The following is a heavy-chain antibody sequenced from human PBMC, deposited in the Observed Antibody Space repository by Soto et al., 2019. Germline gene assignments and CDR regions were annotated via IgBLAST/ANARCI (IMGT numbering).Heavy chain of an antibody. Sequence: QVQLVQSGAEVQKPGASVKCSCKTSGYTFNDFGIPWVRQAPGLGLEWLGWIYSKAGTITFSTKFKGRVIMTTDTSTTTAYMELTSLTFDASAGYFWARVIGCDMDYWGQGTLVTVS. CDR1: GYTFNDFG. J-gene: IGHJ4*02. CDR2: IYSKAGTI. V-gene: IGHV1-18*01. D-gene: IGHD5-12*01. CDR3: ARVIGCDMDY.